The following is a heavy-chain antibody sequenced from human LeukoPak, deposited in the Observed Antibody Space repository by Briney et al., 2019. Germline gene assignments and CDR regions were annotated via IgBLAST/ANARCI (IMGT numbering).Heavy chain of an antibody. CDR3: ARGVVPAAIGADAFDI. CDR2: IYPGDSDT. V-gene: IGHV5-51*01. Sequence: GESLKISCKGSGYSFTSYWIGWVRQMPGKGLEWMGIIYPGDSDTRYSPSFQGQVTISADKSISTAYPQWSSLKASDTAMYYCARGVVPAAIGADAFDIWGQGTMVTVSS. J-gene: IGHJ3*02. CDR1: GYSFTSYW. D-gene: IGHD2-2*01.